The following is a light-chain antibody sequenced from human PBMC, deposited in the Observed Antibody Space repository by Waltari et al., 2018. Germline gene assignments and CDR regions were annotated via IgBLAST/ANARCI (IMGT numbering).Light chain of an antibody. CDR2: QDS. Sequence: SYELTQPPSVSVSPGQTASITCSGAKLGDKYACWYQQKPGQSPVLVIYQDSKRPSGIPERFSGSNSGNTATLTISGTQAMDEADYYCQAWDSSRVVFGGGTKLTVL. CDR1: KLGDKY. J-gene: IGLJ2*01. CDR3: QAWDSSRVV. V-gene: IGLV3-1*01.